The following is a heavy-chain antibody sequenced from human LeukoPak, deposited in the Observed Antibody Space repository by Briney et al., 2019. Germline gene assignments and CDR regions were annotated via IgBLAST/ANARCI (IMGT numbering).Heavy chain of an antibody. J-gene: IGHJ3*02. CDR1: GFTFSSYD. CDR2: ISTAGDP. CDR3: AGQARPGAAEGAFDI. D-gene: IGHD2-2*01. V-gene: IGHV3-13*05. Sequence: GGSLRLSCTASGFTFSSYDMHWVRQDKGKGLEWVSAISTAGDPYYLGSVKGRFTISRENAKNSFYLQMNSLRAGDTAVYYCAGQARPGAAEGAFDIRGQGTMVTVSS.